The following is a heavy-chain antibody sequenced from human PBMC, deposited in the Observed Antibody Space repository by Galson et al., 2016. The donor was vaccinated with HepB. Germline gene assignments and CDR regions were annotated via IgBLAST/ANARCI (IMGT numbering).Heavy chain of an antibody. Sequence: SETLSLTCTVSGASISSSSWSWIRQPPGKGLEWIGYIYYSGSTRYNPSLKSRVTISVDTSKNQFSLKVSSVTAADTAVYYCARDQWLDHYHYYGMDVWGQGTTVTVSS. V-gene: IGHV4-59*01. J-gene: IGHJ6*02. D-gene: IGHD6-19*01. CDR1: GASISSSS. CDR3: ARDQWLDHYHYYGMDV. CDR2: IYYSGST.